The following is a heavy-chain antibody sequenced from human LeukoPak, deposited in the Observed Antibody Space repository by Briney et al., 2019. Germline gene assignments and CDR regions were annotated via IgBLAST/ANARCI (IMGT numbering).Heavy chain of an antibody. CDR2: IYYSGST. Sequence: KSSETLSLTCTVSGGSISSYYWTWIRQPPGKGLEWIGYIYYSGSTNYNPSLKSRVTISVDTSKNQFSLKLSSVTAADTAVYYCARDLHRTFDYWGQGTLVTVSS. D-gene: IGHD1-7*01. CDR1: GGSISSYY. J-gene: IGHJ4*02. CDR3: ARDLHRTFDY. V-gene: IGHV4-59*01.